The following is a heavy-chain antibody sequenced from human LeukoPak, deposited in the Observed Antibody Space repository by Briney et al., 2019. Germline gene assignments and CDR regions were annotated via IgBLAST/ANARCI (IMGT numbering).Heavy chain of an antibody. J-gene: IGHJ4*02. CDR3: ARGFGIAAAGTLFDY. Sequence: GGSLRLSCAASGFTFSSYGMHWVRQAPGKGLEWVAFIRYDGSNKYYADSVKGRFTISRDNSKNTLYLQMNSLRAEDTAVYYCARGFGIAAAGTLFDYWGQGTLVTVSS. CDR2: IRYDGSNK. D-gene: IGHD6-13*01. V-gene: IGHV3-30*02. CDR1: GFTFSSYG.